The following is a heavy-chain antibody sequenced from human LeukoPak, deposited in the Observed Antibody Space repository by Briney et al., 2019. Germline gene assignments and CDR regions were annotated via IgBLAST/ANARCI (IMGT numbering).Heavy chain of an antibody. J-gene: IGHJ4*02. CDR2: ISGIGGST. Sequence: PAVSLRLSCVGSGFSFSRDGMSWVRQAPGKGLEWVSGISGIGGSTFYADSVKGRFTISRDNAKNTLYLQMNSLRAEDTAVYYCARDPSAMAGMFDYWGQGALVTVSS. CDR3: ARDPSAMAGMFDY. CDR1: GFSFSRDG. V-gene: IGHV3-23*01. D-gene: IGHD6-19*01.